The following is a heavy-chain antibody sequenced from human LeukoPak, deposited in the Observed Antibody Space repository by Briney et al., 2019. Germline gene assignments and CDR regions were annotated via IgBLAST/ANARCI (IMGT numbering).Heavy chain of an antibody. J-gene: IGHJ5*02. CDR1: GYSFTSYW. V-gene: IGHV5-51*01. CDR3: ARRPLDCSGGSCYSGNWFDP. Sequence: GESLKISCKGSGYSFTSYWIGWVRQMPGKGLEWMGIIYPGDSDTRYSPSFQGQVTISADKSISTAYLQWSSLKASDTAMYYCARRPLDCSGGSCYSGNWFDPWGQGTLVTVSS. CDR2: IYPGDSDT. D-gene: IGHD2-15*01.